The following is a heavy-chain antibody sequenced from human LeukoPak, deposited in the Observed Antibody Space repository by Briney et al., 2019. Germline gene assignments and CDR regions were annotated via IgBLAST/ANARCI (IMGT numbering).Heavy chain of an antibody. D-gene: IGHD3-9*01. CDR3: ARRGSDILTGYSTRPFDY. CDR2: IYPGDSDT. Sequence: GESLKISCKGSGYSFTSYWIGWVRQMPGKGLEWMGIIYPGDSDTRYSPSFQGQVTISADKSISTAYLQWSSLKASDTAIYYCARRGSDILTGYSTRPFDYWGQGTLVTVSS. CDR1: GYSFTSYW. J-gene: IGHJ4*02. V-gene: IGHV5-51*01.